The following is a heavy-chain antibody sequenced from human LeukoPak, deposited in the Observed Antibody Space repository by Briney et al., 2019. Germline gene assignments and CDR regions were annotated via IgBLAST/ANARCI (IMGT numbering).Heavy chain of an antibody. J-gene: IGHJ6*03. Sequence: PSGTLSLTCAVSGGSISSSNWWSWVRQAPGKGLEWIGEIYHSGSTNYNPSLKSRVTISVDKSKNQFSLKLSSVTAADTAVYYCATSTGQYQLLYFYYYMDVWGKGTTVTVSS. V-gene: IGHV4-4*02. CDR1: GGSISSSNW. D-gene: IGHD2-2*01. CDR3: ATSTGQYQLLYFYYYMDV. CDR2: IYHSGST.